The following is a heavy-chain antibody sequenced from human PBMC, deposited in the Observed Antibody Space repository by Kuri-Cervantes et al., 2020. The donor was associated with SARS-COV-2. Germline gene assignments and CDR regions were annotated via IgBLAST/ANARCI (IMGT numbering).Heavy chain of an antibody. Sequence: SVKVSCKASGGTFSSYTISWVRQAPGQGLEWMGRIISILGIANYAQKFQGRVTITADKSTSTAYMELSSLRSEDTAVYYCASGAVADLFDYWGQGTLVTVSS. J-gene: IGHJ4*02. CDR2: IISILGIA. V-gene: IGHV1-69*02. CDR3: ASGAVADLFDY. D-gene: IGHD6-19*01. CDR1: GGTFSSYT.